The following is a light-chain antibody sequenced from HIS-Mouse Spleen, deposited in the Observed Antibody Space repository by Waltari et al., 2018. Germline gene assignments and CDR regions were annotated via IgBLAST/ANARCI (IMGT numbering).Light chain of an antibody. Sequence: DIQMTQSPSTLSASVGDRVTITCRASQGISSWLAWYQQKPGKAPKLLIYKAFSLESGVPSRFSGSGSGTEFTLTISSLQPDDFATYYCQQYRTFGQGTKVEIK. CDR2: KAF. V-gene: IGKV1-5*03. CDR1: QGISSW. CDR3: QQYRT. J-gene: IGKJ1*01.